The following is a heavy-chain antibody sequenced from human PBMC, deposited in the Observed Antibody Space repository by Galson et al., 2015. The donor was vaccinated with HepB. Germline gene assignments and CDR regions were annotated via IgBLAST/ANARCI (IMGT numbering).Heavy chain of an antibody. CDR2: ITGDGSEK. D-gene: IGHD3-3*01. CDR1: GFTFRIYW. CDR3: ASQSFGRFDP. V-gene: IGHV3-7*03. Sequence: SLRLSCAASGFTFRIYWMSWVRQGPGKGLEWVANITGDGSEKYYVDSVKGRFTISRDNAKNSLYLQMNSLRAEDTAVYYCASQSFGRFDPWGQGTLVTVSS. J-gene: IGHJ5*02.